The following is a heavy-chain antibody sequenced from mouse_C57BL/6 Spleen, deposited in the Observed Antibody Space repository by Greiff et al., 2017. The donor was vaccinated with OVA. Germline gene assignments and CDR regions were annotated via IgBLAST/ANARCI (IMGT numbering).Heavy chain of an antibody. CDR1: GFTFSDYG. CDR3: ARVAGAMDY. D-gene: IGHD3-3*01. CDR2: ISNLAYSI. J-gene: IGHJ4*01. Sequence: EVQGVESGGGLVQPGGSLKLSCAASGFTFSDYGMAWVRQAPRKGPEWVAFISNLAYSIYYADTVTGRFTISRENAKNTLYLEMSSLRSEDTAMYYCARVAGAMDYWGQGTSVTVSS. V-gene: IGHV5-15*01.